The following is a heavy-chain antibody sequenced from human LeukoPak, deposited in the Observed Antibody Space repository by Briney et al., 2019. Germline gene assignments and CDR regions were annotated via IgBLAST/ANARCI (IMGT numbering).Heavy chain of an antibody. Sequence: GGSLRLSCTASGFTFSNYGMHWVRQAPGKGLEWVSSIGGSGGSTYYADSVKGRFTISRDNSKNTLYLQMNSLRTEDTAVYYCAKGRDGSLLDYWGQGTLVTVSS. CDR1: GFTFSNYG. CDR3: AKGRDGSLLDY. V-gene: IGHV3-23*01. CDR2: IGGSGGST. J-gene: IGHJ4*02.